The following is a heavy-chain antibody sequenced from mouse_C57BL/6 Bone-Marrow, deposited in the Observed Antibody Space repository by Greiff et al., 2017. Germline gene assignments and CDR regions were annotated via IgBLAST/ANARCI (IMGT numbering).Heavy chain of an antibody. Sequence: VKLQQPGAELVRPGSSVKLSCKASGYTFTSYWMHWVKQRPIQGLEWIGNIDPSDSETHYNQKFKDKATLTVDKSSSTAYMQLSSLTSEDSAVYYCARELRYSFYYFDYWGQGTTLTVSS. CDR2: IDPSDSET. V-gene: IGHV1-52*01. CDR1: GYTFTSYW. J-gene: IGHJ2*01. D-gene: IGHD1-1*01. CDR3: ARELRYSFYYFDY.